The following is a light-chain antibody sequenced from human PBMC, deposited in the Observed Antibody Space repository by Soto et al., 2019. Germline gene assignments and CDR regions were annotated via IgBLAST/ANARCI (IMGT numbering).Light chain of an antibody. CDR1: QSLLHSNGYNY. J-gene: IGKJ4*01. CDR3: MQALHTPLT. Sequence: DIVMTQSPLSLPVTPGEPASISCRSSQSLLHSNGYNYLDWYLQKPGQSPQLLIYLGSNRASGVPDRFSGRGSGTDFTLKISRVEAEDVGVYYCMQALHTPLTVGGGTKVEIK. CDR2: LGS. V-gene: IGKV2-28*01.